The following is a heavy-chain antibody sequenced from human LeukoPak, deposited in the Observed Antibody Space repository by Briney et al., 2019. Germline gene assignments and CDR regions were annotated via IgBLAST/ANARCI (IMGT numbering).Heavy chain of an antibody. CDR2: IYYSGST. V-gene: IGHV4-31*03. CDR3: ARRHRFCSGDGCRVFDS. CDR1: GGSISGGFYY. Sequence: SETLSLTCTVSGGSISGGFYYWTWIRQHPGKGLEWIGYIYYSGSTYYNPSLKSRVTISIDTSKNQFSLKLSSVTAADTAVYYCARRHRFCSGDGCRVFDSWGQGTLVTVSS. D-gene: IGHD2-15*01. J-gene: IGHJ4*02.